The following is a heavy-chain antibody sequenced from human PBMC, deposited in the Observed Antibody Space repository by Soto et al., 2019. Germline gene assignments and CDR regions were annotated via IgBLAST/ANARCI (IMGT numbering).Heavy chain of an antibody. CDR3: ARVKGVRSYGSGTPGDY. CDR2: IYYSGST. D-gene: IGHD3-10*01. V-gene: IGHV4-31*03. CDR1: GGSIGSGGYY. J-gene: IGHJ4*02. Sequence: SETPSLTCTVSGGSIGSGGYYWSWIRQHPGKGLEWIGYIYYSGSTYYNPSLKSRVTISVDTSKNQFSLKLSSVTAADTAVYYCARVKGVRSYGSGTPGDYWGQGSLVTVSS.